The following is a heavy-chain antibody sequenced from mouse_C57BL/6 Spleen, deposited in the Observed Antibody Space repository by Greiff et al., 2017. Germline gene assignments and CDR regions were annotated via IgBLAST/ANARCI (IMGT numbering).Heavy chain of an antibody. J-gene: IGHJ1*03. CDR3: ANYYGSSWYFDV. D-gene: IGHD1-1*01. V-gene: IGHV5-9*01. CDR2: ISGGGGNT. Sequence: EVKLVESGGGLVKPGGSLKLSCAASGFTFSSYTMSWVRQTPEMRLEWVATISGGGGNTYYPDSVKGRFTISRDNAKNTLYLQMSSLRSEDTALYYCANYYGSSWYFDVWGTGTTVTVSS. CDR1: GFTFSSYT.